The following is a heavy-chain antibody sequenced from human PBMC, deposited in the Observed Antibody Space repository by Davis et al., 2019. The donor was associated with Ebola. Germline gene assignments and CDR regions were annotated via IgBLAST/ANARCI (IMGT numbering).Heavy chain of an antibody. CDR3: ARQEGIVVVPAAI. Sequence: KVSCKGSGYSFTSYWISWVRQMPGKGLEWMGRIDPSDSYTNYSPSFQGHVTILADKSISTAYLQWSSLKASDTAMYYCARQEGIVVVPAAIWGQGTMVTVSS. CDR2: IDPSDSYT. D-gene: IGHD2-2*01. CDR1: GYSFTSYW. V-gene: IGHV5-10-1*01. J-gene: IGHJ3*02.